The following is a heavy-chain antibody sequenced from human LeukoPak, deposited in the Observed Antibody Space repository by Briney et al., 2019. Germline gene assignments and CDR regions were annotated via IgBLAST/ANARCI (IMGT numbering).Heavy chain of an antibody. D-gene: IGHD1-26*01. V-gene: IGHV3-7*04. J-gene: IGHJ4*02. Sequence: GRSLRLSCAASGFTFSSYWMSWGRQPPGKGLECEANIKQDGSEKYYVDSVKGRFTISRDNAKNSLYLQMNSLRAEDTAVYYCARLKWELPSFDYWGQGTLVTVSS. CDR2: IKQDGSEK. CDR1: GFTFSSYW. CDR3: ARLKWELPSFDY.